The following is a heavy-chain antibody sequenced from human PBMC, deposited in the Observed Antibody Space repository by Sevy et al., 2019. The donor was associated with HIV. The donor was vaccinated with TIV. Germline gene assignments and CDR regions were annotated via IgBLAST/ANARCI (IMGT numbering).Heavy chain of an antibody. J-gene: IGHJ4*02. CDR2: IFHTGST. V-gene: IGHV4-30-2*01. D-gene: IGHD1-1*01. CDR1: GGSISSGAYS. Sequence: SETLSLTCGVSGGSISSGAYSWNWIRQPTGKGREWIGYIFHTGSTYYNPSLKSRLTISVDRSKNQFSLKMTSVTAADTAMYYCARDGGTMTTPGHFDYWGQGFLVTVSS. CDR3: ARDGGTMTTPGHFDY.